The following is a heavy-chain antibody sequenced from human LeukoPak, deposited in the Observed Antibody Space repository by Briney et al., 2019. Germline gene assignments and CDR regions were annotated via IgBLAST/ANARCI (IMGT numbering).Heavy chain of an antibody. Sequence: GGSLRLSCAASGFNFANHAMSWVRQTAGKGLEWVSAISGGGDITYYADSVKGRFTISRDNSKDTLFLQMHSLRPGDTAVYYCAKEASGYGYYFDYWGQGTLVTVSS. D-gene: IGHD3-10*01. CDR1: GFNFANHA. J-gene: IGHJ4*02. V-gene: IGHV3-23*01. CDR3: AKEASGYGYYFDY. CDR2: ISGGGDIT.